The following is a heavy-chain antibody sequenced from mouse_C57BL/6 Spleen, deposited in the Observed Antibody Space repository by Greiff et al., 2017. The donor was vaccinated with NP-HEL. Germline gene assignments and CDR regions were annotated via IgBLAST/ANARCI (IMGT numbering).Heavy chain of an antibody. J-gene: IGHJ3*01. CDR1: GYTFTSYW. Sequence: VQLQQPGAELVKPGASVKLSCKASGYTFTSYWMHWVKPRPGQGLEWIGMIHPNSGSTNYNEKFKSKATLTVDKSSSTAYMQLSSLTSEDSAVYYCARDYGSSLFAYWGQGTLVTVSA. CDR2: IHPNSGST. CDR3: ARDYGSSLFAY. D-gene: IGHD1-1*01. V-gene: IGHV1-64*01.